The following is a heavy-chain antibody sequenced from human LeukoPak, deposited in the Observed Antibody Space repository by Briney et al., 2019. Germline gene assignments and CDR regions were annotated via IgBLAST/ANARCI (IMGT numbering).Heavy chain of an antibody. CDR1: GGSISSGYYY. J-gene: IGHJ4*02. CDR3: ARVNYGDYLIDY. Sequence: SQTLSLTCTVSGGSISSGYYYWSWIRQPPGKGLEWIGYIYYSGSTYYNPSLKSRVTISVDTSQNQFSLKLSSVTAADTAVYYCARVNYGDYLIDYWGQGTLVTVSS. CDR2: IYYSGST. V-gene: IGHV4-30-4*01. D-gene: IGHD4-17*01.